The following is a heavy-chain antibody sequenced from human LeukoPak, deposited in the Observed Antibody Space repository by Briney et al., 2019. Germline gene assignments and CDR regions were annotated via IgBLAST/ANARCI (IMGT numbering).Heavy chain of an antibody. CDR2: IWSDGTNR. D-gene: IGHD4-11*01. Sequence: PGRSLTPSCAATGFTFNHYAMHWVRQAPGKGLEWVAVIWSDGTNRYYADSVKGRFTISRDDAGKTVYLQMSSLRPEDTGVYYCAKDAQRGFDYSNSLEYWGQGTPVTVST. J-gene: IGHJ4*02. CDR1: GFTFNHYA. V-gene: IGHV3-33*06. CDR3: AKDAQRGFDYSNSLEY.